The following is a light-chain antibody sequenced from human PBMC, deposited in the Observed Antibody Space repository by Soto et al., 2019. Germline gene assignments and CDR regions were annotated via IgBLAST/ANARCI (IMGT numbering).Light chain of an antibody. V-gene: IGKV3-15*01. CDR1: QSVSSN. CDR3: QQYNNWPPYT. Sequence: EIGMTQSPVTLSVSPGERATLSCMASQSVSSNLAWYQQKPGQAPRLLIYGASTRATGIPARFSGSGSGTEFTLTISRLQSEDFAVYYCQQYNNWPPYTFGQGTKVDIK. J-gene: IGKJ2*01. CDR2: GAS.